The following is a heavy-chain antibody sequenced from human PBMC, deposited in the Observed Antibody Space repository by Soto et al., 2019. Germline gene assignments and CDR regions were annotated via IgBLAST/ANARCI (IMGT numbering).Heavy chain of an antibody. V-gene: IGHV3-13*01. D-gene: IGHD2-15*01. J-gene: IGHJ4*02. CDR2: IGTAGDT. CDR3: ARGQEVGAHFFDS. Sequence: GGSLRLSCEASGFTFSGFDMHWVRQPTGKGLEWVSTIGTAGDTYYAVSVKGRFTISRDNAKNSFSLQMNSLRAGDTAVYFCARGQEVGAHFFDSWGQGTQVTV. CDR1: GFTFSGFD.